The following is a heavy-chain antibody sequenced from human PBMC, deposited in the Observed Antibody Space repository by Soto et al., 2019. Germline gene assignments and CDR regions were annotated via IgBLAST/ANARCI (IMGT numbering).Heavy chain of an antibody. CDR2: IYPSGST. V-gene: IGHV4-30-2*01. CDR3: ARGQVVAAQH. J-gene: IGHJ4*02. CDR1: GGSFSSCVYS. D-gene: IGHD2-15*01. Sequence: QLQLQESGSGLVKPSQTLSLTCAVSGGSFSSCVYSWSWIRKKPGKGLEWIGYIYPSGSTYYNPSLKSRVTISVDRSKSQISLKLSSVTAADTAVYYCARGQVVAAQHWGQGTLVTVSS.